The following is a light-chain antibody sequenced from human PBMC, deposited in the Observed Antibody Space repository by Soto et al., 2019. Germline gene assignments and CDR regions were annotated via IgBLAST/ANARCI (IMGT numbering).Light chain of an antibody. CDR2: DAS. V-gene: IGKV1-5*01. J-gene: IGKJ1*01. Sequence: DIQMTQSPSTLSASVGDRVTITCRASQSISSWLAWYQQKPGKAPKLLIYDASSLESGVPSRFSGSGSGTEFTLTISSLQPDDFATYYCQLYNSYSKFGQGTNVDIK. CDR1: QSISSW. CDR3: QLYNSYSK.